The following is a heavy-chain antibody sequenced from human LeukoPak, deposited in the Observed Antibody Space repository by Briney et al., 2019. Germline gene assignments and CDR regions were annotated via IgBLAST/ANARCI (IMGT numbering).Heavy chain of an antibody. CDR2: LHHSGIT. CDR3: ARHVNQLVTDFGPMGYFDY. D-gene: IGHD3-3*01. V-gene: IGHV4-38-2*01. CDR1: IYSISSGYY. Sequence: PSETLSLTCAVSIYSISSGYYWGWIRQSPGRGLEWIGTLHHSGITYYNPSLKSRVTISVDTSKNQFSLNPSSVTAADTAVYYCARHVNQLVTDFGPMGYFDYWGHGTLVTVSS. J-gene: IGHJ4*01.